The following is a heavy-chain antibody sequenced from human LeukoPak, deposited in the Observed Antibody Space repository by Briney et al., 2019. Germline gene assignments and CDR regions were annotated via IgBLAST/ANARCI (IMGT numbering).Heavy chain of an antibody. CDR1: GGSMTSYY. D-gene: IGHD3-3*01. CDR3: ARNWFGGYAWFDP. J-gene: IGHJ5*02. CDR2: IYSSGTT. Sequence: SETLSLTCTVSGGSMTSYYWSWIRQPPRKELEWIGHIYSSGTTKYNPSLKSRVTISVDRSKKQVSLKVASVTAADTAVYYCARNWFGGYAWFDPWGQGTLVTVSS. V-gene: IGHV4-59*01.